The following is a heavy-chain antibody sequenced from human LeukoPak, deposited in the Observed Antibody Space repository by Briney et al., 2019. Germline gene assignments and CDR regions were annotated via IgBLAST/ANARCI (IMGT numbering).Heavy chain of an antibody. CDR3: ARHLLRYFDHNGSRGPDNWFDP. CDR1: GGSFSGYY. J-gene: IGHJ5*02. Sequence: SETLSLTRAVYGGSFSGYYWSWIRQPPGKGLEWIGEINHSGSTNYNPSLKSRVTISVDTSKNQFSLKLSSVTAADTAVYYCARHLLRYFDHNGSRGPDNWFDPWGQGTLVTVSS. CDR2: INHSGST. V-gene: IGHV4-34*01. D-gene: IGHD3-9*01.